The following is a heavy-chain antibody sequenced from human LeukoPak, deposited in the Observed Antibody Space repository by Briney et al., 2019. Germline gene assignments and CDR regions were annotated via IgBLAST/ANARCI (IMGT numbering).Heavy chain of an antibody. CDR3: AREWDYYDSSGYYNSG. D-gene: IGHD3-22*01. J-gene: IGHJ4*02. Sequence: GGSLRLSCAASGFTFSSYSMNWVRQAPGKGLEWVSSISSSSSYIYYADSVKGRFTISRDNAKNSLYLQMNSLRAEDTAVHYCAREWDYYDSSGYYNSGWGQGTLDTVSS. V-gene: IGHV3-21*01. CDR1: GFTFSSYS. CDR2: ISSSSSYI.